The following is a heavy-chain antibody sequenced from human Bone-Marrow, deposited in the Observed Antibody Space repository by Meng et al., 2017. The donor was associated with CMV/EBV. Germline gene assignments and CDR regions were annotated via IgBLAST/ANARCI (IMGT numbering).Heavy chain of an antibody. Sequence: GESLKISCAASGFTFSDYYMSWVRQSPGNGLEWIAFISGSGHAINYADSVDGRFTISRDSAKDSLFLQMNYLRVEDTAVYYCARDHPRAVWYFPDWGQGTLVTGSS. CDR3: ARDHPRAVWYFPD. CDR2: ISGSGHAI. J-gene: IGHJ1*01. V-gene: IGHV3-11*01. CDR1: GFTFSDYY. D-gene: IGHD3-16*01.